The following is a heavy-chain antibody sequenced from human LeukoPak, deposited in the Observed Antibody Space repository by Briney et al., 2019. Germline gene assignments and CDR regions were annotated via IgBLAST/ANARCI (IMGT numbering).Heavy chain of an antibody. CDR2: MNPNSGNT. D-gene: IGHD1-26*01. CDR3: ARQAVGATHNWFDP. J-gene: IGHJ5*02. CDR1: GYTFTSYD. V-gene: IGHV1-8*01. Sequence: ASVKVSCKASGYTFTSYDINWVRQATGQGLEWMGWMNPNSGNTGYAQKIQGRVTMTRNTSISTAYMELSSLRSEDTAVYYCARQAVGATHNWFDPRGQGTLVTVSS.